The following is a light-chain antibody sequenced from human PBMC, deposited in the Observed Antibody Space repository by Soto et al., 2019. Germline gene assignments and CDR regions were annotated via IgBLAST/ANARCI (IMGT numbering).Light chain of an antibody. Sequence: SYELTQPPSVSVAPGQTARITCGGNNIGSKSVHWYQQKPGQAPVLVVYDDSDRPSGITERFSGSNSGNTATLTISRVEAGDEADYYCQVWDSSSDHHWVFGGGTKVTVL. CDR2: DDS. CDR1: NIGSKS. J-gene: IGLJ3*02. CDR3: QVWDSSSDHHWV. V-gene: IGLV3-21*02.